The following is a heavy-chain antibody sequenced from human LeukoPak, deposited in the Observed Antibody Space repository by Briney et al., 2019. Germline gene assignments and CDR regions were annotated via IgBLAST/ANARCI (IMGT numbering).Heavy chain of an antibody. CDR2: VFNDGSNQ. V-gene: IGHV3-33*03. CDR1: NFTFSHYG. J-gene: IGHJ4*02. CDR3: AKDAERGFDYSNSLQK. D-gene: IGHD4-11*01. Sequence: GGSQRLSCAPSNFTFSHYGMHWVRQARGRGREGVAVVFNDGSNQYYADSVRGRFTVSRDNSQNMLYLQMNSLRPEDTAVYYCAKDAERGFDYSNSLQKWGQGTLVTVSS.